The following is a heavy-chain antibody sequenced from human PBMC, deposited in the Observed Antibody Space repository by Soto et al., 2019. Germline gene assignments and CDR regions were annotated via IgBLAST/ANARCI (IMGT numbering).Heavy chain of an antibody. Sequence: QVQLVQSGAEVKKPGSSVRVSCKASGGTLRHYGISWVRQAPGQGREWRGGIIDVVGAANYAEKFQGRVTITADESTSTVYMDVTRLRYDDTAVYYCSTGDSTKIVVTTYYGLDVWGQGTMVTVSS. V-gene: IGHV1-69*12. CDR1: GGTLRHYG. CDR2: IIDVVGAA. J-gene: IGHJ6*02. CDR3: STGDSTKIVVTTYYGLDV. D-gene: IGHD4-17*01.